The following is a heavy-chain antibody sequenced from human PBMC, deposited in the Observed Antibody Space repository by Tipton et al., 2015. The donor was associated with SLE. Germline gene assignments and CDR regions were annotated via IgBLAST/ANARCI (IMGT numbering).Heavy chain of an antibody. J-gene: IGHJ6*04. V-gene: IGHV4-30-2*01. CDR2: IFHTGSA. CDR3: ARGEGYKGFYFIDV. D-gene: IGHD5-24*01. CDR1: GASICTEGYS. Sequence: TLSLTCVVSGASICTEGYSWSWIRQPPGKGLEWIGYIFHTGSAYYNPSLRSRLTISLDRSNNQFSLKVNSMTAADTAVFYCARGEGYKGFYFIDVWGRGTKVTVPS.